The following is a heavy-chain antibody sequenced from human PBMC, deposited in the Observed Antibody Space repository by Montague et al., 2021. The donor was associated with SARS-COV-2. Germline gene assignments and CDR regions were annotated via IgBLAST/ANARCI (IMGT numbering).Heavy chain of an antibody. V-gene: IGHV3-30-3*01. CDR3: ARARFDSNPYYYYGMDV. CDR1: GFTFSSYA. D-gene: IGHD4-11*01. J-gene: IGHJ6*02. Sequence: SLRLSCAASGFTFSSYAMSWVRQAPGKGLEWVAVISYDGSNKYYADSVKGRFTISRDNSKNTLYLQMNSLRAEDTAVYYCARARFDSNPYYYYGMDVWGQGTTVTVSS. CDR2: ISYDGSNK.